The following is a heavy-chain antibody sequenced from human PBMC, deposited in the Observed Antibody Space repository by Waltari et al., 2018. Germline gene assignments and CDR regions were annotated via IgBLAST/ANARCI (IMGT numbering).Heavy chain of an antibody. D-gene: IGHD7-27*01. CDR1: GFTFSSYG. Sequence: QVQLVESGGGVVQPGRSLRLSCAASGFTFSSYGMHWVRQAPGKGLEGVAVIWYDGSNKYYADSVKGRFTISRDNSKNTLYLQMNSLRAEDTAVYYCAKGEGLGMSGYWGQGTLVTVSS. CDR2: IWYDGSNK. J-gene: IGHJ4*02. V-gene: IGHV3-33*06. CDR3: AKGEGLGMSGY.